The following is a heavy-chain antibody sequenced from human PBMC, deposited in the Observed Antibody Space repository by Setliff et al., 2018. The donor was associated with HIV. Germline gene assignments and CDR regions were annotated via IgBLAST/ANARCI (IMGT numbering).Heavy chain of an antibody. Sequence: SETLSLTCSVSGGSISGNAWSWIRQPPGKGLEWIGYSSTSGCTNCNPSLESRVTISVDTSKNQVSLKLRSVTAADTAFYYCARDRKVRESGYTDVWGKGTTVTVSS. V-gene: IGHV4-4*08. J-gene: IGHJ6*03. CDR2: SSTSGCT. D-gene: IGHD3-10*01. CDR1: GGSISGNA. CDR3: ARDRKVRESGYTDV.